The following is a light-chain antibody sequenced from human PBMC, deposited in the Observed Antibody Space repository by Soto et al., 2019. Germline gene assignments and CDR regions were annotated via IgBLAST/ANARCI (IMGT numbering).Light chain of an antibody. J-gene: IGLJ1*01. V-gene: IGLV1-40*01. CDR2: DHE. CDR3: QSYDSSLGGSGDV. CDR1: SSNIGAEFD. Sequence: QSVLTQPPSVSGAPGQRVTITCTGSSSNIGAEFDVHWYQQLPGTAPQLLMYDHENRPSVVPDRLSVSKSVTSASLASTGLQAEEEADYYCQSYDSSLGGSGDVFGTGTKLTVL.